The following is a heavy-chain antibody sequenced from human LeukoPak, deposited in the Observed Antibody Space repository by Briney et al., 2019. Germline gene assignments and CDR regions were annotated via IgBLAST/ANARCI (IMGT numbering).Heavy chain of an antibody. CDR3: ARVTGESTNWFDP. D-gene: IGHD3-10*01. J-gene: IGHJ5*02. Sequence: HTGGSLSPSCAASGFTFGSSATHWVSQAPGKGLEWVAVISYDGSNTYYADSVKGRFTISRDNSKNTLYLQMNSLRAEDTAVYYCARVTGESTNWFDPWGQGTLVTVSS. CDR1: GFTFGSSA. CDR2: ISYDGSNT. V-gene: IGHV3-30*04.